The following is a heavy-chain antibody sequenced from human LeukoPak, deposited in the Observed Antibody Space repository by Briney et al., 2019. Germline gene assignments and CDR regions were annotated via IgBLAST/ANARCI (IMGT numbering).Heavy chain of an antibody. CDR2: IYHSGST. CDR3: ARFVKGAHDAFDI. CDR1: GGSISSGGYY. J-gene: IGHJ3*02. D-gene: IGHD2-21*01. V-gene: IGHV4-30-2*01. Sequence: PSETLSLTCTVSGGSISSGGYYWSWIRQPPGKGLEWIGYIYHSGSTYYNPSLKSRVTISVDRSKNQFSLKLSSVTAADTAVYYCARFVKGAHDAFDIWGQGTMVTVSS.